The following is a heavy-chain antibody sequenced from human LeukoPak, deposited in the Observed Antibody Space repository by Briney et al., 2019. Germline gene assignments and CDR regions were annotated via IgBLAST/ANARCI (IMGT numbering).Heavy chain of an antibody. CDR2: ISSSGSTI. Sequence: GGSLRLSCAASGFTFSSYEMNWVRQAPGKGLEWVSYISSSGSTIYYADSVKGRFTISRDNAKNSLYLQMNSLRAEDTAVYYCARGYSSGYYGAFDIWGQGTMVTVSS. CDR1: GFTFSSYE. CDR3: ARGYSSGYYGAFDI. D-gene: IGHD3-22*01. V-gene: IGHV3-48*03. J-gene: IGHJ3*02.